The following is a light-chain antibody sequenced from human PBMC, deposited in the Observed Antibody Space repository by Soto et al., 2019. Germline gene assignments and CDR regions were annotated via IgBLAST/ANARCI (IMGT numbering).Light chain of an antibody. J-gene: IGKJ1*01. CDR2: KAS. V-gene: IGKV1-5*03. CDR1: QSISSW. CDR3: QQYNSYWT. Sequence: DIQMTQSPSTLSASVGESVTITGRASQSISSWLAWYQQKPGKAPKLLIYKASSLESGVPSRFSGSGSGTEFTLTISSLQPDDFATYYCQQYNSYWTFGQGTKVDIK.